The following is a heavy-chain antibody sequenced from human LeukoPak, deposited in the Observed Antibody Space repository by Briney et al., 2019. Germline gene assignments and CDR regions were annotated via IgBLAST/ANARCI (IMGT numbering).Heavy chain of an antibody. CDR2: ISGSGGST. CDR3: AKCHSSLSLRAYYFDY. CDR1: GFTLSSYG. V-gene: IGHV3-23*01. D-gene: IGHD2/OR15-2a*01. J-gene: IGHJ4*02. Sequence: PGGSLRLSCAASGFTLSSYGMSWVRQAPGKGLEWVSAISGSGGSTYYADSVKGRFTISRDNSKNTLYLQMNSLRAEDTAVYYCAKCHSSLSLRAYYFDYWGQGTLVTVSS.